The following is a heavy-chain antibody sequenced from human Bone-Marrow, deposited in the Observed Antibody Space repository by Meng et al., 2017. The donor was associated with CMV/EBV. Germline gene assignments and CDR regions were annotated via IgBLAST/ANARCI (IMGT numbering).Heavy chain of an antibody. CDR3: AKDSAGSYFPQEGYY. D-gene: IGHD1-26*01. Sequence: GGSLRLSCAASGFIFSSYNINWIRQAPGRGLEWVSSISSSSSYIYYADSVKGRFTISRDNAKNSLYLQMNSLRAEDTAVYYCAKDSAGSYFPQEGYYWGQGTLVTASS. J-gene: IGHJ4*02. CDR1: GFIFSSYN. V-gene: IGHV3-21*04. CDR2: ISSSSSYI.